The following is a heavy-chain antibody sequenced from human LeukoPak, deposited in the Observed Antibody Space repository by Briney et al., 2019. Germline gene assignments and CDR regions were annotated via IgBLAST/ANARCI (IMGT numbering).Heavy chain of an antibody. Sequence: ASETLSLTCTVSGGSISSYSWSWIRQPPGKGLEWIGYIYYTGSSNYNPSLKSRVSISLDTSKNHFSLRLSSVTAADTAVYYCARRAYSYGHYYYFDFWGQGTLVSGSS. CDR3: ARRAYSYGHYYYFDF. J-gene: IGHJ4*02. CDR2: IYYTGSS. V-gene: IGHV4-59*01. CDR1: GGSISSYS. D-gene: IGHD5-18*01.